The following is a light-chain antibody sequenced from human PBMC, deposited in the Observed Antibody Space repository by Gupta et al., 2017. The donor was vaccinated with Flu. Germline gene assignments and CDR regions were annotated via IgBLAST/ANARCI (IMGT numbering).Light chain of an antibody. CDR1: RSNIRTSS. Sequence: SRSNIRTSSVFWYQNLPGTAPKHLLYRNDQRPSGVPDRFSGSKSGSSASLAISGLRSEDEADFYCAAWDDNLGGYVFGTGTKVTVL. CDR3: AAWDDNLGGYV. J-gene: IGLJ1*01. V-gene: IGLV1-47*01. CDR2: RND.